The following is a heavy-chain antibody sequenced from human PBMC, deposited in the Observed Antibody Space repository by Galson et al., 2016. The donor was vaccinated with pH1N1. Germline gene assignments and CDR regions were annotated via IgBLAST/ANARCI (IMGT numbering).Heavy chain of an antibody. CDR3: TRDLGRRREY. CDR1: GYTFTTNY. D-gene: IGHD1-26*01. Sequence: SVKVSCKASGYTFTTNYIHWVRQAPGQGLEWMGVIDPSGGTTYAQKFQARVTMTRDTSTSTVYMDLSSLKSEDTAVYYCTRDLGRRREYWGQGTLVTVSS. V-gene: IGHV1-46*01. CDR2: IDPSGGT. J-gene: IGHJ4*02.